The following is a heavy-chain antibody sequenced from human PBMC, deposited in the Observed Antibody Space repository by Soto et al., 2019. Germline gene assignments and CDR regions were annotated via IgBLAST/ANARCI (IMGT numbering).Heavy chain of an antibody. CDR1: GYTFTGYD. D-gene: IGHD1-26*01. CDR3: AREKVGTTGIDF. CDR2: MNPNSGNT. J-gene: IGHJ4*02. V-gene: IGHV1-8*01. Sequence: QAQLVQSGAEVKKPGASVKVSCKASGYTFTGYDINWVRQATGQGLEWMGWMNPNSGNTGYAQNFQGRVTMTRDNCITTAYMELTSLRNDYSAVYYCAREKVGTTGIDFWGQGTLVTVSS.